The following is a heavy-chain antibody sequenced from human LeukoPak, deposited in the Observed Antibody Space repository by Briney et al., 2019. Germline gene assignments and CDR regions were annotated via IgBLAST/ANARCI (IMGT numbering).Heavy chain of an antibody. D-gene: IGHD3-3*01. V-gene: IGHV3-48*01. J-gene: IGHJ3*02. CDR1: GFTVSSNY. Sequence: GGSLRLSCAASGFTVSSNYMSWVRQAPGKGLEWVSYISSSSSTIYYADSVKGRFTISRDNAKNSLYLQMNSLRAEDTAVYYCARDPTIRFLEWLPYHPDAFDIWGQGTMVTVSS. CDR3: ARDPTIRFLEWLPYHPDAFDI. CDR2: ISSSSSTI.